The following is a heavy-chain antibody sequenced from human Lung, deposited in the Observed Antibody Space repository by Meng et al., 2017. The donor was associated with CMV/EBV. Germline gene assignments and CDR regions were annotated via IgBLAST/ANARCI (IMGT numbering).Heavy chain of an antibody. V-gene: IGHV1-2*02. Sequence: SVKVSCKASGYTFTAHYFHWVRQAPGQGLEWMGWIHPHRGDTNYAQQFQGRVTLTRDTSINTGYMELTRLTSDDTAVYYCARDNNWGPDYWGHGTLVTVSS. D-gene: IGHD7-27*01. CDR1: GYTFTAHY. J-gene: IGHJ4*01. CDR3: ARDNNWGPDY. CDR2: IHPHRGDT.